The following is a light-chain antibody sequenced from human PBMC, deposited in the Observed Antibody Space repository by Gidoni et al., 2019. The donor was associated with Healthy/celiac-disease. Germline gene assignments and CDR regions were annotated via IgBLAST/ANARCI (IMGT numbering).Light chain of an antibody. J-gene: IGKJ4*01. V-gene: IGKV3-11*01. CDR2: DAS. CDR3: QQRSNWPPLT. Sequence: QSVSSYLAWYQQKPGQAPRLLIYDASNMATGIPARFSGSGSGTDFTLTISSLEPEDFAVYYCQQRSNWPPLTFGGGTKVEIK. CDR1: QSVSSY.